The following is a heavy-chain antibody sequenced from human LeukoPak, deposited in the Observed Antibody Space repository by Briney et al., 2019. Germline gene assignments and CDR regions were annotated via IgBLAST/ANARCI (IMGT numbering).Heavy chain of an antibody. Sequence: SETLSLTCAVYGGSFSGYYWNWIRQPPGKGLEWIGEVNNSGSTNYNPSLKSRVTISVDTSKNQFSLKLSSVTAADTVVYYCARTKPLTILTHDYLGPLDYWGQGTLVTVSS. CDR3: ARTKPLTILTHDYLGPLDY. CDR1: GGSFSGYY. D-gene: IGHD3-9*01. CDR2: VNNSGST. J-gene: IGHJ4*02. V-gene: IGHV4-34*01.